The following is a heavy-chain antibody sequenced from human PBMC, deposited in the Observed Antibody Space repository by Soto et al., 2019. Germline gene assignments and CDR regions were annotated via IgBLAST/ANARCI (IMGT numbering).Heavy chain of an antibody. CDR1: GGSISTGGYY. CDR2: SYYSGNT. Sequence: QVHLQESGPGLVKPSQTLSLTCTVSGGSISTGGYYWNWIRQHPGKGLEWIGYSYYSGNTFYNPSINSRVNLSVDTTKNQFSLKLNSVTAADTAVYYCARGRRESSVRKYFDSWGQGTLVTVSS. J-gene: IGHJ4*02. V-gene: IGHV4-31*03. D-gene: IGHD3-22*01. CDR3: ARGRRESSVRKYFDS.